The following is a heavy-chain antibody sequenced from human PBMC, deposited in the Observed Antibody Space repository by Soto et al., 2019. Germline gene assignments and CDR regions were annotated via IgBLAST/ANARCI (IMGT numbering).Heavy chain of an antibody. D-gene: IGHD6-19*01. CDR3: ARRSSGWYFDY. V-gene: IGHV3-23*01. CDR2: ISGSGGST. Sequence: EVQVLESGGGLVQPGGSLRLSCAASGFTFSSYAMNWVRQAPGKGLEWVSVISGSGGSTYYADSVKDRFTISRDNSKNTLYLQMNSLSAEDTAVYYCARRSSGWYFDYWGQGTLVTVSS. CDR1: GFTFSSYA. J-gene: IGHJ4*02.